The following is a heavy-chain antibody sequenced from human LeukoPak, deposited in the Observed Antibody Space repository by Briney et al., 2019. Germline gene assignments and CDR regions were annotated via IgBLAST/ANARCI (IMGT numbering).Heavy chain of an antibody. D-gene: IGHD5-12*01. J-gene: IGHJ4*02. Sequence: GGSLRLSCAASGFTFNNAWTGWVRQAPGKGLEWVGRIKSKTDGGTADYTAPVKGRFTISRDDSKNTVSLEMNDLKTEDSAMYYCTTGGWDWGQGTLVTVSS. CDR2: IKSKTDGGTA. V-gene: IGHV3-15*01. CDR1: GFTFNNAW. CDR3: TTGGWD.